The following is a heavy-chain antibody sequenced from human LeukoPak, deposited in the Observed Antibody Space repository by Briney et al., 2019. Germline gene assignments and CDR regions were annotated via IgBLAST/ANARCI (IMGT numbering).Heavy chain of an antibody. CDR1: GYTLTELS. D-gene: IGHD2-15*01. CDR2: FDPEDGET. Sequence: ASVKVSCKVSGYTLTELSMHWVRQAPGKGLEWMGGFDPEDGETIYAQKFQGRVTMTEDTSTDTAYMELSSLRSEDTAVYYCATVRLLLNGMDVWGQGTTVTVSS. J-gene: IGHJ6*02. V-gene: IGHV1-24*01. CDR3: ATVRLLLNGMDV.